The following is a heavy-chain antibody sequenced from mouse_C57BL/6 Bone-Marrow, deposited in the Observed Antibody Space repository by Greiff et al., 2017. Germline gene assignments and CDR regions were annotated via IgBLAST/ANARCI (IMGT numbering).Heavy chain of an antibody. Sequence: QVQLQQSGAELMKPGASVKLSCKATGYTFTGFWIEWVKQRPGHGLEWIGEILPGSGCTNYNEKFKGKATFTADTSSNTAYMQLSSLTTEDSAIYYCARDYGSSYGYWGQGTTLTVSS. D-gene: IGHD1-1*01. CDR1: GYTFTGFW. CDR2: ILPGSGCT. J-gene: IGHJ2*01. V-gene: IGHV1-9*01. CDR3: ARDYGSSYGY.